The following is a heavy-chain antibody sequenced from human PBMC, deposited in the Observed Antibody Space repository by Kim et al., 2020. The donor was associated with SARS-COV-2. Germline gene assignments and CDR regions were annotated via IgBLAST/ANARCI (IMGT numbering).Heavy chain of an antibody. CDR3: ARVLRNCSGGSCAGNWFDP. Sequence: SETLSLTCTVFGGSISSGGYHWSWIRQHPVKGLEWIGYIYYSGSTYYNPSLKSRVTISVDTSKNQFSLKLSSVTAADTAVYYCARVLRNCSGGSCAGNWFDPWGQGTLVTVSS. V-gene: IGHV4-31*03. J-gene: IGHJ5*02. D-gene: IGHD2-15*01. CDR2: IYYSGST. CDR1: GGSISSGGYH.